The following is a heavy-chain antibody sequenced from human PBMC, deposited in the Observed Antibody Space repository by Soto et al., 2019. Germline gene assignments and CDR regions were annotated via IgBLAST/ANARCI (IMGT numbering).Heavy chain of an antibody. CDR1: GGSISSGGYS. D-gene: IGHD3-22*01. V-gene: IGHV4-39*01. J-gene: IGHJ4*02. CDR3: ARQHYYDSSGYYTWN. Sequence: SETLSLTCAVSGGSISSGGYSWSWIRQPPGKGLEWIATVHYSGSTYYTPSLKNRVTISADTSNNQFSLRLNSVTAADTAVYYCARQHYYDSSGYYTWNWGQGTLVTVSS. CDR2: VHYSGST.